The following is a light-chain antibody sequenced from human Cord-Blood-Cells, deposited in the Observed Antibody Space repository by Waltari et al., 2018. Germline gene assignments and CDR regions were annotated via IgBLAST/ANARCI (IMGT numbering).Light chain of an antibody. J-gene: IGLJ3*02. CDR2: DVR. V-gene: IGLV2-14*01. CDR1: SSDVGGYNY. Sequence: QSALTQPASVSGSPGQSITISCTGTSSDVGGYNYVSWSQQHPGKAPKLMLYDVRKRPSGVSNRFSGSKSGNTASLAISGVQAEDEADYYCSSYTSSSTLVFGGGTKLTVL. CDR3: SSYTSSSTLV.